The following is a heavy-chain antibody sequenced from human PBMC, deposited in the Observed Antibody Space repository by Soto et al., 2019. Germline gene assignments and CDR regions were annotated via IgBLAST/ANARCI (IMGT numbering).Heavy chain of an antibody. V-gene: IGHV1-18*01. D-gene: IGHD2-2*01. CDR1: GYTFTSYG. CDR3: ASFTTSAAWFRFDP. CDR2: ISAYNGNT. Sequence: ASVKFSCKASGYTFTSYGISWVRQAPGQVLECMVWISAYNGNTNYXXKLQGRVXXTTDTSTSTAXMELRXLISDDTGVXYCASFTTSAAWFRFDPWRQGTLVTVSS. J-gene: IGHJ5*02.